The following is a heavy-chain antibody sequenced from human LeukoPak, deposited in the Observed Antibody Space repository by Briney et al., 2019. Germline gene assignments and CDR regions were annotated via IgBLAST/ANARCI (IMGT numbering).Heavy chain of an antibody. V-gene: IGHV3-33*01. Sequence: PGRSLRLSCAASGFTFSSYGMHWVRQAPGKGLEWVAVIWYDGSNKYYADSVKGRFTISRDNSKNTLYLQMNSLRAEDTAVYYCARDEYYYDSSGYYGGWFDPWGQGTLVTVSS. CDR2: IWYDGSNK. CDR1: GFTFSSYG. CDR3: ARDEYYYDSSGYYGGWFDP. J-gene: IGHJ5*02. D-gene: IGHD3-22*01.